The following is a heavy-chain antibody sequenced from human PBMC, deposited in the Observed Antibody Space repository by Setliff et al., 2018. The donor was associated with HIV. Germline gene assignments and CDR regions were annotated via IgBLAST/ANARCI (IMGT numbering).Heavy chain of an antibody. CDR3: ARSTTAD. CDR2: INPNSGGT. V-gene: IGHV1-2*06. Sequence: ASVKVSCKASGYTFTSYDISWVRQAPGQGLEWMGRINPNSGGTNYAQRFQGSVTMTRDTSSTTAYMELSTLRSDDTALYYCARSTTADWGQGTMVTVSS. D-gene: IGHD4-17*01. J-gene: IGHJ4*02. CDR1: GYTFTSYD.